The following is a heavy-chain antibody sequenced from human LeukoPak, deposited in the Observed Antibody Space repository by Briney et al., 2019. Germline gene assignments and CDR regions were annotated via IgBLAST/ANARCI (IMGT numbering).Heavy chain of an antibody. D-gene: IGHD5-18*01. J-gene: IGHJ4*02. Sequence: SETLSLTCAVYGGSFSGYYWSWIRQPPGKGLEWIGEINHSGSTNYNPSLKSRLTISVDTSKTQFSLKLSSVTAADTAVYYCARGYSIDYFDYWGQGTLVTVSS. V-gene: IGHV4-34*01. CDR2: INHSGST. CDR3: ARGYSIDYFDY. CDR1: GGSFSGYY.